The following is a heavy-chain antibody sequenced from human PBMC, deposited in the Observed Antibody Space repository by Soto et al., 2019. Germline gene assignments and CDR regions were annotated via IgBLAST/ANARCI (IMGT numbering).Heavy chain of an antibody. CDR2: INAGNGNT. Sequence: QVQLVQSGAEVKKPGASVKVSCKASGYTFTSYAMHWVRQAPGQRLEWMGWINAGNGNTKYSQKFQGRVTITRDTSASTAYMELSSLSSEDTAAYYCAKNYDSSGYFPHYYYGMDVWGQGTTVTVSS. D-gene: IGHD3-22*01. J-gene: IGHJ6*02. CDR1: GYTFTSYA. CDR3: AKNYDSSGYFPHYYYGMDV. V-gene: IGHV1-3*01.